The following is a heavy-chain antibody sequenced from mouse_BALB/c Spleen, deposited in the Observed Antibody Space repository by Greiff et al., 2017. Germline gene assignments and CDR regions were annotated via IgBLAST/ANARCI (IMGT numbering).Heavy chain of an antibody. CDR2: INPSNGGT. CDR1: GYTFTSYY. CDR3: TTLYY. J-gene: IGHJ2*01. V-gene: IGHV1S81*02. Sequence: QVHVKQSGAELVKPGASVKLSCKASGYTFTSYYMYWVKQRPGQGLEWIGEINPSNGGTNFNEKFKSKATLTVDKSSSTAYMQLSSLTSEDSAVYYCTTLYYWGQGTTLTVSS.